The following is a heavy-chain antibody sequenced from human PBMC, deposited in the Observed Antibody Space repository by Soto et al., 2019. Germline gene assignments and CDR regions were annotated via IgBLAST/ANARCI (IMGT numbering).Heavy chain of an antibody. CDR1: GFTFSSDG. Sequence: QVQLVESGGGEVQPGRSLRLSCAASGFTFSSDGMHWVRQAPGKGLEWVAVISYDGSSQYYAVSVQGRFAISRDNSKNTLYLQMNSLRPEDTALYYCAKANAHIPFDSWGQGTLVTVSS. J-gene: IGHJ4*02. CDR2: ISYDGSSQ. V-gene: IGHV3-30*18. CDR3: AKANAHIPFDS. D-gene: IGHD2-21*01.